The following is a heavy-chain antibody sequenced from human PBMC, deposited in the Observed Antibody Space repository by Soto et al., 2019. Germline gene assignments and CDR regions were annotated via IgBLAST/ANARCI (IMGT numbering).Heavy chain of an antibody. CDR1: GLTFSRVE. J-gene: IGHJ4*02. Sequence: GESLRLFCAASGLTFSRVEFPWVRQAPGKGLEWISYISSSGSTAYYASSVEGRFTISRDNANNSVYLQMDSLRAEDTALHYCSRAAWFPYLSFYWCQGALFTV. CDR2: ISSSGSTA. V-gene: IGHV3-48*03. D-gene: IGHD3-10*01. CDR3: SRAAWFPYLSFY.